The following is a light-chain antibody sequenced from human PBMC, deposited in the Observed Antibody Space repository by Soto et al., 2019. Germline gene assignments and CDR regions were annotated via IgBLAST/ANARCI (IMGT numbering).Light chain of an antibody. CDR3: QSYDSSLSGCV. CDR1: SSNIGAGYD. Sequence: QPVLTQPPSVSGAPGQRVTISCTGSSSNIGAGYDVHWYQQLPGTAPKLLIYGNSNRPSGVPDRFSGSKSGTPASLAITGLQAEDEADYYCQSYDSSLSGCVFGGGTKLTVL. V-gene: IGLV1-40*01. CDR2: GNS. J-gene: IGLJ2*01.